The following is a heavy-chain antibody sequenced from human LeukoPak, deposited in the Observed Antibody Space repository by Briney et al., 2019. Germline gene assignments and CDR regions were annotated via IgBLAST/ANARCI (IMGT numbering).Heavy chain of an antibody. J-gene: IGHJ4*02. D-gene: IGHD6-25*01. Sequence: SGTLSLTCAVSGGSISSSSWWSWVRQPPGKGLEWLGEVYHSGSANYNPSLKSRVTISVDKSKNQFSLQLSSVTAADTAVYYCARVAAAAIRYFDYWGQGTLVTVSS. V-gene: IGHV4-4*02. CDR3: ARVAAAAIRYFDY. CDR2: VYHSGSA. CDR1: GGSISSSSW.